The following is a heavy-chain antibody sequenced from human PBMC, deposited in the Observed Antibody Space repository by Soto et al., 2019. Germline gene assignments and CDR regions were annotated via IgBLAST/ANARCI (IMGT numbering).Heavy chain of an antibody. V-gene: IGHV3-73*01. J-gene: IGHJ6*02. D-gene: IGHD6-19*01. Sequence: GGSLRLSCAASGFTFSGSAMHWVRQAYGKGLEWVGRIRSKANSYATAYAASVKGRFTISRDDSKNTAYLQMNSLKTEDTAVYYCTSRQWLGHYYYYYGMDVWGQGTTVTVSS. CDR2: IRSKANSYAT. CDR1: GFTFSGSA. CDR3: TSRQWLGHYYYYYGMDV.